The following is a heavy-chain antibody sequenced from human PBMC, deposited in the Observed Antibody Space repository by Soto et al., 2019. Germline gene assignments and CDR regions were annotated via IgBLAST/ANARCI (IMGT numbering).Heavy chain of an antibody. CDR1: GFTFSNFA. J-gene: IGHJ4*02. CDR3: AKAMSTPSRPRNYFDY. V-gene: IGHV3-23*01. D-gene: IGHD6-6*01. Sequence: EVQLLESGGDLVQPGGSLRLSCAASGFTFSNFAMNWVRQAPGKGLEWVSVISGGGGTTYYADSVKGRFTISRDNSKNTLYLQMDSLRAEDTALYYCAKAMSTPSRPRNYFDYWGQGTLVTVSS. CDR2: ISGGGGTT.